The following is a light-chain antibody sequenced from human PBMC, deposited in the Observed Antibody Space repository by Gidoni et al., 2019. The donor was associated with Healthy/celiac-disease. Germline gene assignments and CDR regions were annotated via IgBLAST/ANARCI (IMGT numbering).Light chain of an antibody. V-gene: IGKV3-20*01. J-gene: IGKJ1*01. CDR1: QSVSSSY. CDR2: GAS. CDR3: QQYGSSPRT. Sequence: EMMVEHGPGPLSLSPGERATLSCRASQSVSSSYLAWYQQKPGQAPRLLIYGASSSATGIPDRFSGSGSGTDFTLTISSLEPEDFAVYYCQQYGSSPRTFGQGTKVEIK.